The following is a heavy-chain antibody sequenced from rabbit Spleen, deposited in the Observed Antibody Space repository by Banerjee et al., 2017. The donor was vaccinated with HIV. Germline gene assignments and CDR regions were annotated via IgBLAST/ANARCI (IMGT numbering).Heavy chain of an antibody. J-gene: IGHJ4*01. D-gene: IGHD2-1*01. CDR2: INTATTKG. CDR3: ARDLTSVIGWNFNL. Sequence: QEQLVESGGGLVQPEGSLTLTCTAAGFSFSISYYMCWVRQAPGKGLEWIGCINTATTKGVYATWAKGRFTISRTSSTTVTLQMTSLTAADTATYFCARDLTSVIGWNFNLWGQGTLVTVS. V-gene: IGHV1S45*01. CDR1: GFSFSISYY.